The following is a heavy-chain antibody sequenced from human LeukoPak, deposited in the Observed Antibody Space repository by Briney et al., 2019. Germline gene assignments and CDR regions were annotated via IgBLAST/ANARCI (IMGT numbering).Heavy chain of an antibody. CDR1: GFIFEEYG. Sequence: PGGSLRLSCVASGFIFEEYGMNWVRQAPGKGLEWVSYISSSGSTIYYADSVKGRFTISRDNAKNSLYLQMNSLRAEDTAVYYCAELGITMIGGVWGKGTTVTISS. D-gene: IGHD3-10*02. J-gene: IGHJ6*04. CDR3: AELGITMIGGV. V-gene: IGHV3-48*03. CDR2: ISSSGSTI.